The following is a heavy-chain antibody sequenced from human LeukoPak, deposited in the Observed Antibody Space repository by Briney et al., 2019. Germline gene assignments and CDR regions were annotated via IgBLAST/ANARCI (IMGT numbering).Heavy chain of an antibody. D-gene: IGHD5-12*01. J-gene: IGHJ4*02. V-gene: IGHV3-9*01. Sequence: PGGSLRLSCAASGFTFDDYAMHWVRQAPGKGLEWVSGISWNSGSIGYADSVKGRFTISRDNAKNSLYLQMNSLRAEDTALYYCAKSLYSGYDYPSGYWGQGTLVTVSS. CDR2: ISWNSGSI. CDR3: AKSLYSGYDYPSGY. CDR1: GFTFDDYA.